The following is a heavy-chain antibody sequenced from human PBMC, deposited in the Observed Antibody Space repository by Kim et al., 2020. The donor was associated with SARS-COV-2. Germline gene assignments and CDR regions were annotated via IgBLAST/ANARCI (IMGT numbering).Heavy chain of an antibody. Sequence: GGSLRLSCAASGFTFSSYAMHWVRQAPGKGLEWVAVISYDGSNKYYADSVKGRFTISRDNSKNTLYLQMNSLRAEDTAVYYCARDRNSLGEQWLVREGYNWFDPWGPGTLVTVSS. J-gene: IGHJ5*02. CDR2: ISYDGSNK. D-gene: IGHD6-19*01. CDR1: GFTFSSYA. CDR3: ARDRNSLGEQWLVREGYNWFDP. V-gene: IGHV3-30*04.